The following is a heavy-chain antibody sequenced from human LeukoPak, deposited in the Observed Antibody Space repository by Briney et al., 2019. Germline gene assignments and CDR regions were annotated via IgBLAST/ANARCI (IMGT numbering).Heavy chain of an antibody. D-gene: IGHD3-3*01. V-gene: IGHV1-69-2*01. CDR2: VDPEDGET. Sequence: GATVKISCKVSGHNFTDYFMHWVQQAPGKGLEWMGAVDPEDGETIYAEKFQGRVTMSADRSTDTAYMELSSLRSEDTAVYYCATAWDFWSGYSLDSWGQGTLVTVSS. CDR3: ATAWDFWSGYSLDS. J-gene: IGHJ4*02. CDR1: GHNFTDYF.